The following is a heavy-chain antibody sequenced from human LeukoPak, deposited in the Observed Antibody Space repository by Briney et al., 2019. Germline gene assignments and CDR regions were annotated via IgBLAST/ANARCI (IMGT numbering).Heavy chain of an antibody. Sequence: GESLKISCKGSGYSFTSYWIGWVRQMPGKGLEWMGIIYPGDSDTRYSPSFQGQVTISADKSISTACLQWSSLKASDTAMYYCARRRQQQLVLDAFDIWGQGTMVTVSS. J-gene: IGHJ3*02. CDR3: ARRRQQQLVLDAFDI. CDR1: GYSFTSYW. D-gene: IGHD6-13*01. V-gene: IGHV5-51*01. CDR2: IYPGDSDT.